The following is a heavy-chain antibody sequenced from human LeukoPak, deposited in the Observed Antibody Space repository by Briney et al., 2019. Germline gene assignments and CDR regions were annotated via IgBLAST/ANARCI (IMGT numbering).Heavy chain of an antibody. CDR1: GFTFSSYG. CDR2: IRYDGSNK. J-gene: IGHJ4*02. D-gene: IGHD3-22*01. CDR3: AKDGLSSSGEYFDY. V-gene: IGHV3-30*02. Sequence: GGSLRLSCAASGFTFSSYGMHWVRQAPGKGLEWVAFIRYDGSNKYYADSVKGRFTISRDNSKNTLYLQMNSLRPEDTAIYYCAKDGLSSSGEYFDYWGQGTLVTVSS.